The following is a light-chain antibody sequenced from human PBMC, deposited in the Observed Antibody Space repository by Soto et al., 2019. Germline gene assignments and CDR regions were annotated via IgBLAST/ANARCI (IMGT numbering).Light chain of an antibody. J-gene: IGKJ1*01. Sequence: DIPMTQSPSTLSASVGDRVTITCRASQSVNGWLAWYQQKPGKAPKLLIYDASYLESGVSSRFSGSGFGTQFTLTISGLQPDDFATYYCQQYESYWTFGQGTNVEVK. V-gene: IGKV1-5*01. CDR3: QQYESYWT. CDR2: DAS. CDR1: QSVNGW.